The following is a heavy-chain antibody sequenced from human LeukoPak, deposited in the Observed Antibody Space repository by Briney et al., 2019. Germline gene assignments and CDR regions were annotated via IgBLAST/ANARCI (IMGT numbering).Heavy chain of an antibody. J-gene: IGHJ4*02. D-gene: IGHD4/OR15-4a*01. CDR3: ARKVRPDYSRFDY. Sequence: PSETLSLTCTVSGGSISSRSYYWGWIRQPPGKGLEWIGSMYYSGNTYYNPSLKSRVTISVDTSKNQFSLKLSSVTAAGTAVYYCARKVRPDYSRFDYWGQGTLVTVSS. V-gene: IGHV4-39*01. CDR2: MYYSGNT. CDR1: GGSISSRSYY.